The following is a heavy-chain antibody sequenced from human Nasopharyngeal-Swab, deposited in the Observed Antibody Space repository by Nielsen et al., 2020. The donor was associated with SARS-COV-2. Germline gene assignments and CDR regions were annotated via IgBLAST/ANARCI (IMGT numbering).Heavy chain of an antibody. J-gene: IGHJ5*02. Sequence: RQAPGKGLEWIGSIYYSGSTYYNPSLKSRVTISVETSKNQISLKLSSVTAADTAVYYCASGEENNWFDPWGQGTLVTVSS. CDR3: ASGEENNWFDP. D-gene: IGHD3-10*01. V-gene: IGHV4-39*07. CDR2: IYYSGST.